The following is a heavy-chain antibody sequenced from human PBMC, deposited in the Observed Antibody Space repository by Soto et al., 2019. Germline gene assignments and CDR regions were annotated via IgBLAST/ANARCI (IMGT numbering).Heavy chain of an antibody. CDR2: IYSIGNT. CDR1: GGSXSSSSYY. D-gene: IGHD6-19*01. V-gene: IGHV4-39*01. CDR3: RRSSRYSTDV. Sequence: AETLSLTWTVSGGSXSSSSYYWGWIRQPPGKGLEWIGSIYSIGNTYYNPSLKSGVAISADTSKNQFSLNLISVTAADTAVYYCRRSSRYSTDVWGQGITVTVSS. J-gene: IGHJ6*02.